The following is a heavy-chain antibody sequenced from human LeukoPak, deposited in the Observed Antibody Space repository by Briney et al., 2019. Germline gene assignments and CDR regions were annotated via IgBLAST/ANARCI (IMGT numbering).Heavy chain of an antibody. D-gene: IGHD1-14*01. CDR1: GFTFSGSV. CDR3: ARETGNHYLVF. Sequence: GRSLRLSCAASGFTFSGSVMHWVRQAPGKRLEWVAAISYDGRDKYFADSVKGRFTISRDNSKNTVDLQVNGLRAEDTAVYYFARETGNHYLVFWGEGTLVTVSS. CDR2: ISYDGRDK. V-gene: IGHV3-30*03. J-gene: IGHJ4*02.